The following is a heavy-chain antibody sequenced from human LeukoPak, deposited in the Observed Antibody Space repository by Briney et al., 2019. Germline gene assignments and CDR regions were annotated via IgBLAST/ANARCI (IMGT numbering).Heavy chain of an antibody. CDR2: VIPILGIA. J-gene: IGHJ6*03. CDR1: GGTFSSYA. CDR3: ARVETVVYVWGNYYYMDV. D-gene: IGHD2-8*02. V-gene: IGHV1-69*04. Sequence: SVKVSCKASGGTFSSYAISWVRQAPGQGLEWMGRVIPILGIANYAQKFQGRVTITADKSTSTAYMELSSLRSEDTAVYYCARVETVVYVWGNYYYMDVWGKGTTVTVSS.